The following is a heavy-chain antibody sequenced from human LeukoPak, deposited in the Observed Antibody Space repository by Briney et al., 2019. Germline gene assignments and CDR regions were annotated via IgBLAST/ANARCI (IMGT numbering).Heavy chain of an antibody. CDR1: RFSLSNYW. J-gene: IGHJ4*02. CDR2: VKSDGSNP. Sequence: GGSLRLSCAASRFSLSNYWMHWVRQAPGKGLVWVSRVKSDGSNPSYADSVKGRFTISRDNAENMLYLQMNTLGAEDTAVYYCARDIVSGSGSLDYWGPGTLVTVSS. V-gene: IGHV3-74*01. D-gene: IGHD3-10*01. CDR3: ARDIVSGSGSLDY.